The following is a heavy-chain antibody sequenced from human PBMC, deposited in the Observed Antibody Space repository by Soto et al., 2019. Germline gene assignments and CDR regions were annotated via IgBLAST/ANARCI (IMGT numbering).Heavy chain of an antibody. J-gene: IGHJ4*02. CDR3: ARVGPPNYYVPRAFDY. D-gene: IGHD3-22*01. V-gene: IGHV3-7*03. Sequence: HPGGSLRLSCAASGFTFSSYWMSWVRQAPGKGLEWVANIEQDGSEKYYVDSVKGRFTISRDNAKNSLYLQMNSLRAEDTAVYYCARVGPPNYYVPRAFDYWGQGTLVTVPQ. CDR1: GFTFSSYW. CDR2: IEQDGSEK.